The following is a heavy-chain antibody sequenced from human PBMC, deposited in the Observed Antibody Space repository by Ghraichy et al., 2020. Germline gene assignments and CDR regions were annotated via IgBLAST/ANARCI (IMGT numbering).Heavy chain of an antibody. V-gene: IGHV4-39*01. CDR1: GGSISSSSYY. CDR2: IYYSGST. D-gene: IGHD2/OR15-2a*01. J-gene: IGHJ4*02. CDR3: ARRRVIGQYYFDY. Sequence: SQTRSLTCTVSGGSISSSSYYWGWIRQPPGKELEWIGSIYYSGSTYYNPSLKSRVTISVDTSKNQFSLKLSSVTAADTAVYYCARRRVIGQYYFDYWGQGTLVTVSS.